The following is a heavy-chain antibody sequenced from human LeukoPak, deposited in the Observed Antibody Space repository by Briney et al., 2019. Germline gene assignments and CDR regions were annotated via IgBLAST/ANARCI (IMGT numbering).Heavy chain of an antibody. CDR3: VRGGYYDFWSGTFDY. CDR2: IWYDGSNK. V-gene: IGHV3-33*08. D-gene: IGHD3-3*01. CDR1: GFTVSSYA. Sequence: GGSLRLSCAASGFTVSSYAMSWVRQAPGKGLEWVAVIWYDGSNKYYADSVKGRFTISRDNSKNTLYLQMGSLRAADMAVYYCVRGGYYDFWSGTFDYWGQGTLVTVSS. J-gene: IGHJ4*02.